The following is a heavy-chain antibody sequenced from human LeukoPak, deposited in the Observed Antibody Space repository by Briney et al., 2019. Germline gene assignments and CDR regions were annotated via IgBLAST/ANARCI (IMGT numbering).Heavy chain of an antibody. CDR3: ARDAAVQQLGYYYYYMDV. J-gene: IGHJ6*03. D-gene: IGHD6-13*01. Sequence: PGGSLRLSCAASGFTFSNYWMSWVRQAPGEGLEWVANIKQDGSEKYDVDSVKGRFTISRDNAKNSLYLQMNSLRAEDTAVYYCARDAAVQQLGYYYYYMDVWGKGTTVTVSS. CDR2: IKQDGSEK. V-gene: IGHV3-7*01. CDR1: GFTFSNYW.